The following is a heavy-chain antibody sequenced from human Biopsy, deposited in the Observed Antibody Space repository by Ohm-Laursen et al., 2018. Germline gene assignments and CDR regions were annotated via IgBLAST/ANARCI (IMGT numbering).Heavy chain of an antibody. D-gene: IGHD1-1*01. CDR1: GFTFSGYG. J-gene: IGHJ3*02. CDR3: ARPTNARAGGAPFDI. V-gene: IGHV3-33*01. Sequence: SLRLYCAASGFTFSGYGMHWVRQAPGKGLEWVAVIWYDGTDKFYADSVKGRFTISRDNSKNTLYLQMNSLRAEDTAMYYCARPTNARAGGAPFDIWGQGTMVTVSS. CDR2: IWYDGTDK.